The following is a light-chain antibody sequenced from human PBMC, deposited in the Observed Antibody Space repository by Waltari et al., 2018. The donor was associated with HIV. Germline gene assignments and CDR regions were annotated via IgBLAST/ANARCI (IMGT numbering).Light chain of an antibody. CDR2: GAS. CDR3: QQYDDWPPIT. CDR1: QSVNTN. Sequence: EIVMTQSPVTLSVSPGERATLSCTASQSVNTNLAWYQQKPGQAPRLLFYGASTRATGTPARFNASGSGTEFTLTISSLQSEDFAVYYCQQYDDWPPITFGQGTRLEIK. V-gene: IGKV3-15*01. J-gene: IGKJ5*01.